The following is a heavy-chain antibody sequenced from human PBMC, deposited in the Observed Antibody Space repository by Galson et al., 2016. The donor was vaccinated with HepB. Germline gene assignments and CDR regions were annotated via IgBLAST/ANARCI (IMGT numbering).Heavy chain of an antibody. V-gene: IGHV3-74*01. J-gene: IGHJ6*02. CDR2: LTTDGII. D-gene: IGHD1-14*01. CDR3: ARENHYVLDV. CDR1: GFPFGAYW. Sequence: SLRLSCAATGFPFGAYWMQWVRQVPGKGLVWVSRLTTDGIIGYADSVMGRFTISRDNAKNTLYLHMDSLRAEDTAVYYCARENHYVLDVRGQGTTVTVSS.